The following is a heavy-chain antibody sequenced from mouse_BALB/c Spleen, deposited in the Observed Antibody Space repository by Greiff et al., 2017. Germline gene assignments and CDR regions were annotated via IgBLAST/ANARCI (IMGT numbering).Heavy chain of an antibody. CDR1: GFSLTSYG. CDR2: IWSGGST. D-gene: IGHD1-1*01. Sequence: VQLQQSGPGLVQPSQCLSITCTASGFSLTSYGVHWVRQSPGKGLEWLGVIWSGGSTDYNAAFISRLSISKDNTKSHVFFKMNSLQANDTAIYYCAGNYYGSSYLYAMDYWGQGTSVTVSS. J-gene: IGHJ4*01. CDR3: AGNYYGSSYLYAMDY. V-gene: IGHV2-2*02.